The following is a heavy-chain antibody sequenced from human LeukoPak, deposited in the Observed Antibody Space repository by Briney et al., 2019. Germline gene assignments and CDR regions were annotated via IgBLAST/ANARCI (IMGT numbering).Heavy chain of an antibody. J-gene: IGHJ3*02. Sequence: SVKVSCKASGGTFSSYTISWVRQAPGQGLEWMGRIIPILGIANYAQKFQGRVTITADKSTSTAYMELSSLRSEDTAVYYCARQMIVVVSDAFDIWGQGTMVTVPS. CDR3: ARQMIVVVSDAFDI. D-gene: IGHD3-22*01. V-gene: IGHV1-69*02. CDR1: GGTFSSYT. CDR2: IIPILGIA.